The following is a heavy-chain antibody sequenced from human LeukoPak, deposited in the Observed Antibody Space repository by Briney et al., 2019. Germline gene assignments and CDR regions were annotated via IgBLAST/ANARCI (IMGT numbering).Heavy chain of an antibody. CDR3: ARVRGLGSGWYDEKYYFDY. J-gene: IGHJ4*02. V-gene: IGHV3-11*06. D-gene: IGHD6-19*01. CDR2: ISSSSSYT. CDR1: GFTFSDYY. Sequence: GGSLRLSCAASGFTFSDYYMRWIRQAPGKGLEWVSYISSSSSYTNYADSVKGRFTISRDNAKNSLYLQMNSLRAEDTAVYYCARVRGLGSGWYDEKYYFDYWGQGTLVTVSS.